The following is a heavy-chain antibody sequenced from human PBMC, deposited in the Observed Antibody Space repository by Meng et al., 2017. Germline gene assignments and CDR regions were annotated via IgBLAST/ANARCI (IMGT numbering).Heavy chain of an antibody. Sequence: SLNISCAASGFTVSSNYMSWVRQAPGKGLEWVSVIYSGGSTYYADSVKGRFTISRDNSKNTLYLQMNSLRAEDTAVYYCARVTVTRRDAFDIWGQGTMVTVSS. CDR2: IYSGGST. D-gene: IGHD4-11*01. CDR3: ARVTVTRRDAFDI. CDR1: GFTVSSNY. J-gene: IGHJ3*02. V-gene: IGHV3-53*01.